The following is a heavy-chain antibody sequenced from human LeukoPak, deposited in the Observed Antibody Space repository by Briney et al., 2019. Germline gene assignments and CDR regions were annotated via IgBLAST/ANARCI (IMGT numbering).Heavy chain of an antibody. Sequence: PSETLSLTCTVSGGSISSYYWSWIRQPAGKGLEWIGRIYTSGSTNYNPSLKSRVTISVDTSKNQFSLKLSSVTAADTAVYYCARDRDSSGYYDAFDIWGQGTMVTVSS. CDR2: IYTSGST. CDR1: GGSISSYY. D-gene: IGHD3-22*01. J-gene: IGHJ3*02. V-gene: IGHV4-4*07. CDR3: ARDRDSSGYYDAFDI.